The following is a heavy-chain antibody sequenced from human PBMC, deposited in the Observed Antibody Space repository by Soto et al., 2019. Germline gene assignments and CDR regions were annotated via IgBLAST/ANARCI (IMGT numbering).Heavy chain of an antibody. CDR1: GYSFTSYW. D-gene: IGHD5-12*01. J-gene: IGHJ4*01. Sequence: PGESLKISCKGSGYSFTSYWISWVRQMPGKGLEWMGRIDPSDSYTNYSPSFQGHVTISADKSISTAYLQWSSLKASDTAMYYCARSKVGGYSGYDLFDYWGHGTLVTVSS. CDR3: ARSKVGGYSGYDLFDY. CDR2: IDPSDSYT. V-gene: IGHV5-10-1*01.